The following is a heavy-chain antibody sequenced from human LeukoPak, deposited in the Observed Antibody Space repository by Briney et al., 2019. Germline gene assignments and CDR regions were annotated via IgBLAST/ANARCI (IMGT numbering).Heavy chain of an antibody. Sequence: PGGSLRLSCAASGLTFSSYSMNWVRQAPGKGLEWVSYISSSRSTIYYADSVKGRFAITRDNAKNSLYLQMNSLRAEDTAVYYCARDRGDGGYSGYEDFDYWGQGTLVTVSP. CDR1: GLTFSSYS. J-gene: IGHJ4*02. D-gene: IGHD5-12*01. CDR2: ISSSRSTI. CDR3: ARDRGDGGYSGYEDFDY. V-gene: IGHV3-48*01.